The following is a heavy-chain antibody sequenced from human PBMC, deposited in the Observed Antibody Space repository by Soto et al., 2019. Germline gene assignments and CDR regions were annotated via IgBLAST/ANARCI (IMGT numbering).Heavy chain of an antibody. J-gene: IGHJ4*02. CDR3: ARVRYYDSSGYADYFDY. Sequence: GGSLRLSCAASGFTFSSYDMHWVRQATGKGLEWVSAIGTAGDTYYPGSVKGRFTISRENAKNSLYLQMNSLRAEDTAVYYCARVRYYDSSGYADYFDYWGQGTLVTVSS. CDR1: GFTFSSYD. D-gene: IGHD3-22*01. CDR2: IGTAGDT. V-gene: IGHV3-13*01.